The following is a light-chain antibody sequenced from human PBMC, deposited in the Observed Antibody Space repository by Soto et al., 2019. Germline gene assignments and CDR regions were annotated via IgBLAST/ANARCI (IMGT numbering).Light chain of an antibody. J-gene: IGLJ1*01. Sequence: QSALTQPASVSGSPGQSITISCTGTSSDVGGYNYVSWYQQHPGKAPKLLIYEVSTRPSGVSNRFSGSKSGNTASLTISGLQAEDEADYYCNSYTSKSTGVFGTGTKVTVL. CDR1: SSDVGGYNY. CDR3: NSYTSKSTGV. V-gene: IGLV2-14*01. CDR2: EVS.